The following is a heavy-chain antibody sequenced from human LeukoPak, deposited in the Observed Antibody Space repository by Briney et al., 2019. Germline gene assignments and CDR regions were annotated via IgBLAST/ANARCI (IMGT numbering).Heavy chain of an antibody. J-gene: IGHJ4*02. D-gene: IGHD4-17*01. Sequence: SETLSLTCAVYGGSFSGNYWSWIRQPPGKGLEWIGEINHSGSTNYNPSLKSRVTISVDTSKNQFSLKLSSVTAADTAVYYCARGRGFHGDDFDYWGQGTLVTVSS. CDR3: ARGRGFHGDDFDY. CDR2: INHSGST. CDR1: GGSFSGNY. V-gene: IGHV4-34*01.